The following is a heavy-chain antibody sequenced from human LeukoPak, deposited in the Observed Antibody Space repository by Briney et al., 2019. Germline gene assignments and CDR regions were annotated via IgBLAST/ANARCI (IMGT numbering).Heavy chain of an antibody. J-gene: IGHJ4*02. CDR1: GFTFTNYA. V-gene: IGHV3-23*01. CDR2: VSAGGGVT. CDR3: AKHWYCYSTNCFRGYFDY. Sequence: GGSLRLSCAASGFTFTNYAMSWVRQAPGKGLEWVSAVSAGGGVTYHADAVKGRFTISRDSSKNTLYLQMNSLRAEDTALYYCAKHWYCYSTNCFRGYFDYWGQGTLVTVSS. D-gene: IGHD2-2*01.